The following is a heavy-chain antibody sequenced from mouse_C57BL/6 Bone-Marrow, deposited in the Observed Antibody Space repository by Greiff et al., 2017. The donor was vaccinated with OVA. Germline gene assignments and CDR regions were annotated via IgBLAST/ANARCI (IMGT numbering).Heavy chain of an antibody. D-gene: IGHD2-3*01. J-gene: IGHJ4*01. CDR1: GYAFTTYL. CDR2: INPGSGGT. Sequence: VQLQQSGAELVRPGTSVKVSCKASGYAFTTYLIEWVKQRPGQGLEWIGVINPGSGGTNYNEKFKGKAPLTADKSSSTAYMQLSSLTSEDSAVYFCARSDDPYAMDYWGQGTSVTVSS. V-gene: IGHV1-54*01. CDR3: ARSDDPYAMDY.